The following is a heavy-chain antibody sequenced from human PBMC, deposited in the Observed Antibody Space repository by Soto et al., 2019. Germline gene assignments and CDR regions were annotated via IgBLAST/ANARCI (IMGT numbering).Heavy chain of an antibody. CDR3: VLDRMWYQWLGPHDAFEI. Sequence: EEQLVESGGGLVQPGGSLRLSCAASGFTFSPYSLSWVRQAPGKGLAWISYIDSGSTTIYYADSVKGGFTISSDNAKNSLWLQKNGVRDEDTAIYYCVLDRMWYQWLGPHDAFEIWGQGTMVTVSS. V-gene: IGHV3-48*02. CDR1: GFTFSPYS. J-gene: IGHJ3*02. CDR2: IDSGSTTI. D-gene: IGHD6-19*01.